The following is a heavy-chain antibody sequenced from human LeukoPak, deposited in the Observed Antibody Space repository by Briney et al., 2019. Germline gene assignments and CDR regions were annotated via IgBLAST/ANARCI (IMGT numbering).Heavy chain of an antibody. CDR2: MNPNSGNT. CDR3: ARAPDCSSTSCWYYMDV. D-gene: IGHD2-2*01. V-gene: IGHV1-8*01. J-gene: IGHJ6*03. CDR1: GYTFTSDD. Sequence: GASVKVSCKASGYTFTSDDINWVRQATGQGLEWMGWMNPNSGNTGYAQKFQGRVTMTRNTSISTAYMELSSLRSEDTAVYYCARAPDCSSTSCWYYMDVWCKGTTVTVSS.